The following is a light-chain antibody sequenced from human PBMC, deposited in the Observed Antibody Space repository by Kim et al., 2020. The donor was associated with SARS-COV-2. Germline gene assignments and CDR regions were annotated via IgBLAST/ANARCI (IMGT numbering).Light chain of an antibody. V-gene: IGLV3-21*04. CDR2: YDS. Sequence: APGNTARMPGGGNNMGNKNVHWYQQKPGQAPVLVIYYDSDRPSGIPERFSGSNSGNTATLTISRVEAGDEADYYCQVWDSSSDHVVFGGGTQLTVL. J-gene: IGLJ2*01. CDR1: NMGNKN. CDR3: QVWDSSSDHVV.